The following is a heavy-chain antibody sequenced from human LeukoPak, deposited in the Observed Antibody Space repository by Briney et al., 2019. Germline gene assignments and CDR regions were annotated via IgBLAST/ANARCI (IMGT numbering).Heavy chain of an antibody. D-gene: IGHD3-22*01. CDR3: ARSHNYYDSSGYYRY. CDR2: INHSGST. CDR1: GGSFSGYY. V-gene: IGHV4-34*01. J-gene: IGHJ4*02. Sequence: SETLSLTCAVYGGSFSGYYWSWIRQPPGKGLEWIGEINHSGSTNYNPSLKSRVTISVDTSKNQFSLKLSSVIAADTAVYYCARSHNYYDSSGYYRYWGQGTLVTVSS.